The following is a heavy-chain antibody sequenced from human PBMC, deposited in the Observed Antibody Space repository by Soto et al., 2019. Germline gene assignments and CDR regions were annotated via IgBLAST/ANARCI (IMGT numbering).Heavy chain of an antibody. J-gene: IGHJ3*02. CDR3: ARHRQGDYGGNSGADI. V-gene: IGHV5-51*01. CDR2: IYPGDSDT. Sequence: LGESLKISCKGSGYIFTTYWIGWVRQMPGKGLEWMGIIYPGDSDTRYSPSFQGQVTISADKSISTAYLQWSSPKASDTAMYYCARHRQGDYGGNSGADIWSQGTMVTVSS. D-gene: IGHD4-17*01. CDR1: GYIFTTYW.